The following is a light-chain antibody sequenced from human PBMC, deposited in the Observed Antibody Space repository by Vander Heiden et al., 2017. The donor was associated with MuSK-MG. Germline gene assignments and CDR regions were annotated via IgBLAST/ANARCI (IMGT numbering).Light chain of an antibody. CDR1: NIGSKR. V-gene: IGLV3-21*02. Sequence: SYLLIQPPSVSVAPGQTTRITFWGNNIGSKRVHWYQQRPCRAPVLVVYDDSDRPSGIPERFSGSNSGNAATLTISRVGAGDEADDYCQVWDSSSDHVVFGGGTKLTVL. CDR3: QVWDSSSDHVV. J-gene: IGLJ2*01. CDR2: DDS.